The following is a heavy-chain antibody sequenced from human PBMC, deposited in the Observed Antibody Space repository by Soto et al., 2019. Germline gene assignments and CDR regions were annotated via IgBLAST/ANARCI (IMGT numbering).Heavy chain of an antibody. D-gene: IGHD6-13*01. J-gene: IGHJ6*02. CDR1: GFTFSSYA. Sequence: GPLRLSGAASGFTFSSYAMHWVRQAPGKGLEWVAVISYDGSNKYYADSVKGRFTISRDNSKNTLYLQMNSLRAEDTAVYYCARDGKAAAGTVYYYYGMDVWGQGTTVTVSS. CDR2: ISYDGSNK. CDR3: ARDGKAAAGTVYYYYGMDV. V-gene: IGHV3-30-3*01.